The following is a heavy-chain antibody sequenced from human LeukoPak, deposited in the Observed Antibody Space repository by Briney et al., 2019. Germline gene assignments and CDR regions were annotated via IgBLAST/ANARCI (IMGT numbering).Heavy chain of an antibody. J-gene: IGHJ1*01. CDR3: AREGSSGYLAY. D-gene: IGHD3-22*01. CDR2: ISYDGSNK. V-gene: IGHV3-30-3*01. CDR1: GFTFSSYA. Sequence: GGSLRLSCAASGFTFSSYAMHWVHQAPGKGLEWVAVISYDGSNKYYADSVKGRFTISRDNSKNTLYLQMNSLRAEDTAVYYCAREGSSGYLAYWGQGTLVTVSS.